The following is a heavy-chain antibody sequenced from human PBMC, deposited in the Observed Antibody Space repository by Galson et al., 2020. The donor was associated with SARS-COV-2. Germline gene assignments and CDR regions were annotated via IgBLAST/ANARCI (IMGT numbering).Heavy chain of an antibody. CDR3: ARDTEYCSGGSCVYGMDV. V-gene: IGHV3-33*01. D-gene: IGHD2-15*01. CDR1: GFTFSSYG. CDR2: IWYDGSNK. J-gene: IGHJ6*02. Sequence: GESLKISCAASGFTFSSYGMHWVRQAPGKGLEWVAVIWYDGSNKYYADSVKGRFTISRDNSKNTLYLQMNSLRAEDTAVYYCARDTEYCSGGSCVYGMDVWGQGTTVTVSS.